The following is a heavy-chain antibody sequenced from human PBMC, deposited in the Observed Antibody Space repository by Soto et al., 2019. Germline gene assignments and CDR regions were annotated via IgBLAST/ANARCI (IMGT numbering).Heavy chain of an antibody. CDR2: ISGSGGST. CDR1: GFTFSSYA. D-gene: IGHD3-16*01. J-gene: IGHJ4*02. CDR3: AKRGWGIGVEDY. Sequence: EVQLLESGGGLVQPGGSLRLSCAASGFTFSSYAMSWVRQAPGKGLEWVSAISGSGGSTYYADSVKGRFTISRDNSKNTLYLQMNSLSAEDTAVYYCAKRGWGIGVEDYWGQGTLVTVSS. V-gene: IGHV3-23*01.